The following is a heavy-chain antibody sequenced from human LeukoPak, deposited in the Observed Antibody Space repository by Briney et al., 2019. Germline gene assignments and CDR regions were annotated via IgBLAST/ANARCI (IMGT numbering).Heavy chain of an antibody. CDR3: ATPPHAVRGVS. V-gene: IGHV3-15*01. D-gene: IGHD3-10*01. CDR1: GFTFSSAW. J-gene: IGHJ5*02. CDR2: IKSKIDGGTT. Sequence: PGGSLRLSCAASASGFTFSSAWMSWVRQAPGKGLEWVGRIKSKIDGGTTDYAAPVIGRFTISRDDSKNTLHLQMDSLKTEDTGVYYCATPPHAVRGVSWGQGPWSPSPQ.